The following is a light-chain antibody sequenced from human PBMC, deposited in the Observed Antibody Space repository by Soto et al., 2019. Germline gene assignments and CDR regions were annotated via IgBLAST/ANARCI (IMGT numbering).Light chain of an antibody. CDR3: MQALQTPPP. CDR1: QCLLHSNGYTY. CDR2: LGS. Sequence: DIVMTQYPLSLPVTPGEPASISCRSSQCLLHSNGYTYLDWYLQKTGQSPQLLIYLGSNRASGVPDRVSGSGSGTDFTLKLSRVEAEEGGVYDCMQALQTPPPLGPGTKVDIK. J-gene: IGKJ1*01. V-gene: IGKV2-28*01.